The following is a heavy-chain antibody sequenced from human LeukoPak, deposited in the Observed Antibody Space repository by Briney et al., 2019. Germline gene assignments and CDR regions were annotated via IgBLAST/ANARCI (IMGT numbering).Heavy chain of an antibody. CDR2: ISAYNGNT. Sequence: SVNLSCKPSGYTFTSYGIIFVRQAPRQPLECLGWISAYNGNTNYAQKLQGRVSMTTDTSTSTAYMELRSLRSDDTAVYYCARDRFPDTAMGRGYFDYWGQGNLVTASS. J-gene: IGHJ4*02. CDR3: ARDRFPDTAMGRGYFDY. CDR1: GYTFTSYG. V-gene: IGHV1-18*01. D-gene: IGHD5-18*01.